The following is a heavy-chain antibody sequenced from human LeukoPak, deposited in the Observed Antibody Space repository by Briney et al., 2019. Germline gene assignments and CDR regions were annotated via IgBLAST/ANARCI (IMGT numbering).Heavy chain of an antibody. J-gene: IGHJ5*02. CDR3: ARRDYDILTGSINWFDP. CDR1: GASTSSSSYY. CDR2: IYYSGST. V-gene: IGHV4-39*01. Sequence: SETLSLTCTVSGASTSSSSYYWGWIRQPPGKGLEWIGSIYYSGSTYYNPSLKSRVTISVDTSKNQFSLKLSSVTAADTAVYYCARRDYDILTGSINWFDPWGQGTLVTVSS. D-gene: IGHD3-9*01.